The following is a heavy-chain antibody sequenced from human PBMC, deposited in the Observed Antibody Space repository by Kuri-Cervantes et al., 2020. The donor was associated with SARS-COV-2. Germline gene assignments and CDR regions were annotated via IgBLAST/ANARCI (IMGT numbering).Heavy chain of an antibody. CDR3: ARGSGWYVDYYYGMDV. CDR1: GFTFSSYA. CDR2: ISGSGGST. Sequence: GESLKISCAASGFTFSSYAMSWVRQAPGKGLEWVSAISGSGGSTYYADSVKGRFTISRDNSKNTLYLQMNSLRAEDTAVYYCARGSGWYVDYYYGMDVWGQGTTVTVSS. D-gene: IGHD6-19*01. J-gene: IGHJ6*01. V-gene: IGHV3-23*01.